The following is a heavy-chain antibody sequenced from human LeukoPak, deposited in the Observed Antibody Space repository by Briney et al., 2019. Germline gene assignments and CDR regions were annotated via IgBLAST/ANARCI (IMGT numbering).Heavy chain of an antibody. Sequence: PGGSLRLSCAASGFTFSTYSMNWVRQAPGKGLEWVSYIDSSSGTIYYAGSVKGRFTISRDNAKNSLYLQMHSLRAEDTAVYYCAREDATAGSRYWGQGTLVTVSS. CDR2: IDSSSGTI. V-gene: IGHV3-48*01. J-gene: IGHJ4*02. CDR3: AREDATAGSRY. CDR1: GFTFSTYS. D-gene: IGHD6-13*01.